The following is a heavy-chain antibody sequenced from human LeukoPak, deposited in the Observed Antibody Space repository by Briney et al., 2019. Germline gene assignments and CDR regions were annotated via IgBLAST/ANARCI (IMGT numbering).Heavy chain of an antibody. J-gene: IGHJ4*02. CDR3: ARGYKRGYSYAHY. D-gene: IGHD5-18*01. CDR1: GGSISSYY. CDR2: IYTSGST. V-gene: IGHV4-4*07. Sequence: PSETPSLTCTVTGGSISSYYWSWIRQPASNGLHPIGRIYTSGSTNYNPSLKSRVTMSVDTSKNQFSLKLSSVTAADTAVYYCARGYKRGYSYAHYWGQGTLVTVSS.